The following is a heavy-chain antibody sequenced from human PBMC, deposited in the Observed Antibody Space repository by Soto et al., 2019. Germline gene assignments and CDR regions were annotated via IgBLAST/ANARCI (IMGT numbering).Heavy chain of an antibody. CDR2: IYYSGST. V-gene: IGHV4-31*03. Sequence: QVQLQESGPELVKPSQTLSLTCTVSGGSISSGGYYWSWTRQHPGKGLEWIGYIYYSGSTYYNPSLKSRVTISVDTSKNQFSLKLSSVTAADTAVYYCARLTRPKLAARPWGQGTLVTVSS. J-gene: IGHJ5*02. CDR3: ARLTRPKLAARP. CDR1: GGSISSGGYY. D-gene: IGHD6-6*01.